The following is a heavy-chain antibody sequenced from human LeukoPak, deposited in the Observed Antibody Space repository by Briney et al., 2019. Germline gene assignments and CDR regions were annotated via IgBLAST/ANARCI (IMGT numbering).Heavy chain of an antibody. D-gene: IGHD1-26*01. Sequence: ASVKVSCKASGYTFTSYAMNWVRQAPGQGLEWMGIINPSGGSPNYAQKFQGRVTMTRDMSTSTVNMELSSLGSEDTTVYYCARAQGSYYHYYMDVWGKGTTVTVSS. V-gene: IGHV1-46*01. J-gene: IGHJ6*03. CDR2: INPSGGSP. CDR3: ARAQGSYYHYYMDV. CDR1: GYTFTSYA.